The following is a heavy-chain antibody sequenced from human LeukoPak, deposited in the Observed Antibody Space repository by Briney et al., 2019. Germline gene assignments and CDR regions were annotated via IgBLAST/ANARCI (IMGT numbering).Heavy chain of an antibody. CDR1: GITFSDYH. Sequence: KTGGSLRLSCAVSGITFSDYHMNWIRQAPGKGLEWISYISPNSTYTDSADSVKGRFTISRDNAKNSLFLQIDSLRVEDTAVYYRAAGTAADYWGQGTLVAVSS. D-gene: IGHD6-13*01. CDR2: ISPNSTYT. V-gene: IGHV3-11*03. J-gene: IGHJ4*02. CDR3: AAGTAADY.